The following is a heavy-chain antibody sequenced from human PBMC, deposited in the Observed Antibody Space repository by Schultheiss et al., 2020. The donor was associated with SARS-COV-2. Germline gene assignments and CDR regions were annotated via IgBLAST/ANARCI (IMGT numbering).Heavy chain of an antibody. V-gene: IGHV1-2*04. Sequence: GESLKISCKASGYTFTGYYMHWVRQAPGQGLEWMGWINPNSGGTNYAQKFQGWVTMTRDTSISTAYMELSRLRSDDTAVYYCASAPVGRSWNNYWGQGTLVTVSS. J-gene: IGHJ4*02. CDR3: ASAPVGRSWNNY. D-gene: IGHD1/OR15-1a*01. CDR2: INPNSGGT. CDR1: GYTFTGYY.